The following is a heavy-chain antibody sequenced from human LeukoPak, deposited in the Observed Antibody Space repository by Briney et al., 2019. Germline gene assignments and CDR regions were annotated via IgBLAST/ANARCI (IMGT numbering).Heavy chain of an antibody. V-gene: IGHV4-30-4*07. Sequence: SETLSLTCAVSGGSISSGGYSWSWIRQPPGKELEWIGYIYYGGSTYYNPSLKSRVTISVDTSKNQFSLKLSSVTAADTAVYYCAREYVGIGAFDIWGQGTMVTVSS. D-gene: IGHD2-15*01. CDR1: GGSISSGGYS. J-gene: IGHJ3*02. CDR2: IYYGGST. CDR3: AREYVGIGAFDI.